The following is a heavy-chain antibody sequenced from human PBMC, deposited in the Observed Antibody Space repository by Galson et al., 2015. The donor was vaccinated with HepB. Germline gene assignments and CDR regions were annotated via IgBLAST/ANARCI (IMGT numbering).Heavy chain of an antibody. V-gene: IGHV3-30*04. CDR2: ISYDGSTQ. CDR3: VKDRGYVYGDYDGYFQS. D-gene: IGHD4-17*01. Sequence: SLRLSCAASGFIFSHHALHWVRRAPGKGLEWVAFISYDGSTQYYEDSVKGRFTVSRDSAKNTMFLQMDSLRVEDTAIYYCVKDRGYVYGDYDGYFQSWGQGALVTVSS. CDR1: GFIFSHHA. J-gene: IGHJ1*01.